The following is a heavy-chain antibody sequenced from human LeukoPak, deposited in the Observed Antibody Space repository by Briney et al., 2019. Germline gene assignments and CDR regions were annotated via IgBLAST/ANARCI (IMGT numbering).Heavy chain of an antibody. CDR1: GFTFSSDV. D-gene: IGHD4-17*01. V-gene: IGHV3-23*01. CDR2: ISGSGGRT. J-gene: IGHJ4*02. Sequence: GGSLRLSCAASGFTFSSDVMSWVRQAPGKGLEWVSAISGSGGRTYYADSVKGRFTISRDNSKNTLYLQMNSLRAEDTAVYYCAKGRPYDFDYWGQGTLVTVSS. CDR3: AKGRPYDFDY.